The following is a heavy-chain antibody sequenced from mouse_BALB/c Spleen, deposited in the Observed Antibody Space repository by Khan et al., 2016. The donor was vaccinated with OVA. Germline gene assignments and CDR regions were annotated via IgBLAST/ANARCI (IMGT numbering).Heavy chain of an antibody. Sequence: QVQLKQSGVELVRPGSSVKISCKASGYTFTNYWLGWVKQRPGHGLEWIGDIYPGIFYINYNEKFKGKATLTEDTSSNTAYLQLTSLTSEGSAVYCCTKWATWYFDVWGAGTTVTVSS. CDR2: IYPGIFYI. J-gene: IGHJ1*01. D-gene: IGHD3-1*01. CDR3: TKWATWYFDV. V-gene: IGHV1-63*02. CDR1: GYTFTNYW.